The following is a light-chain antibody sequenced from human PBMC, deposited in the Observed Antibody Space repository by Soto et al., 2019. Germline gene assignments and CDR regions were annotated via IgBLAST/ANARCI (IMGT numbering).Light chain of an antibody. J-gene: IGLJ2*01. CDR3: QSYDSSLSAAV. CDR2: GNS. Sequence: QSVLTQPPSVSGAPGQKVIISCTGSSSNIGAGYDVHWYQQLPGTAPKLPIYGNSNRPSGVPDRLSGSKSGTSASLAITGLQVEDEADYYCQSYDSSLSAAVFGGGTKLTVL. CDR1: SSNIGAGYD. V-gene: IGLV1-40*01.